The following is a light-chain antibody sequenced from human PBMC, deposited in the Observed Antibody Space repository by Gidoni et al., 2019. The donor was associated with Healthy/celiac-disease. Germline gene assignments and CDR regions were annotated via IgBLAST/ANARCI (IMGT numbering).Light chain of an antibody. J-gene: IGKJ2*01. CDR2: DAS. CDR1: QSVSSY. Sequence: EIVSTPSPATLSLSPGERATLSCRASQSVSSYLAWYQQKPGQAPRLLIYDASNRATGIPARFSGSGSGTDFTLTISSLEPEDFAVYYCQQRSNWPPYTFGQGTKLEIK. V-gene: IGKV3-11*01. CDR3: QQRSNWPPYT.